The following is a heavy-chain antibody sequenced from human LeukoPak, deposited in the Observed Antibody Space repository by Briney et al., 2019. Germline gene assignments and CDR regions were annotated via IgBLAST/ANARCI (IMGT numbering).Heavy chain of an antibody. CDR3: TRNSGWYGIK. V-gene: IGHV3-23*01. CDR2: FDYSGDSP. J-gene: IGHJ4*02. D-gene: IGHD6-19*01. CDR1: GFTFSSYS. Sequence: GALHLSCAASGFTFSSYSMSWVRQAPGKGLEWVSSFDYSGDSPYYADSVKGRFTISRDNSKNLLYLQLSSLRVEDTAVYYCTRNSGWYGIKWGQGTLVAVSS.